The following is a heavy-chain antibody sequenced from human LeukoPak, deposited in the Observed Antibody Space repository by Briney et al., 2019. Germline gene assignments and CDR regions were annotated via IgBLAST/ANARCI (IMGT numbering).Heavy chain of an antibody. V-gene: IGHV4-39*01. D-gene: IGHD4-23*01. CDR1: GGSISSSSYY. CDR3: ARHMVPYGGKPSDAFDI. CDR2: IYYSGST. J-gene: IGHJ3*02. Sequence: PSETLSLTCTVSGGSISSSSYYWGWIRQPPGKGLEWIGSIYYSGSTYYNPSLKSRVTISVDTSKNQVSLKLSSVTAADTAVYYCARHMVPYGGKPSDAFDIWGQGTMVTVSS.